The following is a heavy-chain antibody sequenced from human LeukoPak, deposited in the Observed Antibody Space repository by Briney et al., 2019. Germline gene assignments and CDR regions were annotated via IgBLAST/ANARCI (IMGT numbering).Heavy chain of an antibody. CDR2: IYTSGST. D-gene: IGHD3-22*01. Sequence: PSETLSLTCTVSGDSISSYYWSWIRQPAGKGLEWIGRIYTSGSTNYNPSLKSRVTISVDTSKNQFSLKLSSVTAADTAVYYCAADYYDSSGYFFDYWGQGTLVTVSS. V-gene: IGHV4-4*07. CDR3: AADYYDSSGYFFDY. CDR1: GDSISSYY. J-gene: IGHJ4*02.